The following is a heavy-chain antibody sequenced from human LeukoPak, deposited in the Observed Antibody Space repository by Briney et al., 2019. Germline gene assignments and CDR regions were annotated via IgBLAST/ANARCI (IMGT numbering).Heavy chain of an antibody. CDR2: VYYSGST. CDR3: ARDSGYGSATC. V-gene: IGHV4-59*01. CDR1: GDSISSYY. D-gene: IGHD3-10*01. Sequence: SETLSLTCTVSGDSISSYYWSWIRQPPGEGLEWIGYVYYSGSTCYNPSLKSRVTMSIDTSKNQFSLKLTSVTAADTAVYYCARDSGYGSATCWGQGTLVTVSS. J-gene: IGHJ4*02.